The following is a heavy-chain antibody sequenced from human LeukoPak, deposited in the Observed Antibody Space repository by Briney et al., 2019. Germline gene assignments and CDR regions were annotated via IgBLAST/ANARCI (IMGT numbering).Heavy chain of an antibody. CDR1: GYTFTSYD. Sequence: ASVKVSCKASGYTFTSYDINWVRQATGQGLEWMGWMNPNSGDTGYAQKFQGRVTMTRNTSICTAYMELSSLRSEDTAVYYCARRPVYCSSTSCYDAFDIWGQGTMVTVSS. J-gene: IGHJ3*02. D-gene: IGHD2-2*01. V-gene: IGHV1-8*01. CDR2: MNPNSGDT. CDR3: ARRPVYCSSTSCYDAFDI.